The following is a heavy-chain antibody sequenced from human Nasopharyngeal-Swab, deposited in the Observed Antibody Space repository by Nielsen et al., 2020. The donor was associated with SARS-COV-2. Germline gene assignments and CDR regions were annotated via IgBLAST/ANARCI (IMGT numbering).Heavy chain of an antibody. Sequence: GGSLGLSCAASGFTFSSNAMSWVRQAPGKGLEWVSAISGSGGSTYYADSVKGRFTISRDNSKNTLYLQMNSLRAEDTAVYYCAKTDYGDLPYYFDYWGQGTLVTVSS. CDR3: AKTDYGDLPYYFDY. CDR2: ISGSGGST. J-gene: IGHJ4*02. CDR1: GFTFSSNA. D-gene: IGHD4-17*01. V-gene: IGHV3-23*01.